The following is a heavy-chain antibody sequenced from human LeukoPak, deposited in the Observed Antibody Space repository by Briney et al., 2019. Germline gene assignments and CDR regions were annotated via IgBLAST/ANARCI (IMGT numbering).Heavy chain of an antibody. CDR3: AREASSSPFDY. J-gene: IGHJ4*02. CDR1: GGSISSSSYY. Sequence: SETLSLTCTVSGGSISSSSYYWGWIRQPPGKGLEWIGSIYYSGSTYYNPTLKSRVTISVDTSKNQFSLKLSSVTAADTAVYYCAREASSSPFDYWGQETLVTVSS. CDR2: IYYSGST. D-gene: IGHD6-6*01. V-gene: IGHV4-39*07.